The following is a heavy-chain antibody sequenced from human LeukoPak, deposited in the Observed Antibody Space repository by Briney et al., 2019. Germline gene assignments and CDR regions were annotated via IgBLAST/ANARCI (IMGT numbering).Heavy chain of an antibody. J-gene: IGHJ4*02. CDR3: ARALNYCFDY. V-gene: IGHV3-7*05. Sequence: GGSLRLSCAASGFTVSTYWMTWVRQAPGKGLEWVANIKPDGSEVYYVDSLRGRFTISRDNARNSLYLQMNSLRAEDTAVYYCARALNYCFDYWGQGTLVTVSS. D-gene: IGHD1-1*01. CDR1: GFTVSTYW. CDR2: IKPDGSEV.